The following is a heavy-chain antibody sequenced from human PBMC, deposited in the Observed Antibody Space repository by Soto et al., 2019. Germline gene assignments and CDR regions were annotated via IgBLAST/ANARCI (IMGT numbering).Heavy chain of an antibody. Sequence: SVNVSCKASGGTFSSYAISWVRQAPGQGLEWMGGIIPIFGTANYAQKFQGRVTITADESTSTAYMELSSLRSEDTAVYYCARDRLGAFDPWGQGTLVTVSS. V-gene: IGHV1-69*13. J-gene: IGHJ5*02. CDR1: GGTFSSYA. CDR2: IIPIFGTA. D-gene: IGHD3-16*01. CDR3: ARDRLGAFDP.